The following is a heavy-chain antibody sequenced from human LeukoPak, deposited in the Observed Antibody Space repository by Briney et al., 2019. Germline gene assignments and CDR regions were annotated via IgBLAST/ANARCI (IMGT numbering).Heavy chain of an antibody. J-gene: IGHJ4*02. CDR3: ARVRVSGYYDSSGYTYFDY. CDR2: IIPIFGTA. V-gene: IGHV1-69*13. D-gene: IGHD3-22*01. Sequence: ASVKVSCTASGGTFSSYAISWVRQAPGRGLEWMGGIIPIFGTANYAQKFQGRVTITADESTSTAYMELSSLRSEDTAVYYCARVRVSGYYDSSGYTYFDYWGQGTLVTVSS. CDR1: GGTFSSYA.